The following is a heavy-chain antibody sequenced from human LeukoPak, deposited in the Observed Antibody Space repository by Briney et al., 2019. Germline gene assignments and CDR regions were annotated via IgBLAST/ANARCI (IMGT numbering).Heavy chain of an antibody. D-gene: IGHD5-18*01. J-gene: IGHJ4*02. Sequence: GASVKVSCKASGYTFTSYDINWVRQATGQGLEWMGWMNPNSGNTGYAQKFQGGVTMTRNTSISTAYMELSSLRSEDTAVYYCARIKRGYSYGNFDYWGQGTLVTVSS. CDR2: MNPNSGNT. V-gene: IGHV1-8*01. CDR3: ARIKRGYSYGNFDY. CDR1: GYTFTSYD.